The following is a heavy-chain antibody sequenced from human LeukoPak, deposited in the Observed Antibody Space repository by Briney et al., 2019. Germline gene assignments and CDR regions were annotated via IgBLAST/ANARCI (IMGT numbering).Heavy chain of an antibody. CDR2: ISSNGGST. J-gene: IGHJ4*02. CDR3: VKDRDYYGSGSLGY. CDR1: GFTFSSYA. Sequence: GGSLRLSCAASGFTFSSYAMHWVRQAPGKGLEYVSAISSNGGSTYYADSVKGRFTISRDNSKNTLYLQMSSLRAEDTAVYYCVKDRDYYGSGSLGYWGQGTLVTVSS. D-gene: IGHD3-10*01. V-gene: IGHV3-64D*06.